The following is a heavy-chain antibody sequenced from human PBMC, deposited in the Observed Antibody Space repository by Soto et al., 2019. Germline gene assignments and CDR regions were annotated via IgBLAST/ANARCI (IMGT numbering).Heavy chain of an antibody. CDR1: GFTFSSYG. D-gene: IGHD3-3*01. V-gene: IGHV3-33*01. Sequence: QVQLVESGGGVVQPGRSLRLSCAASGFTFSSYGMHWVRQAPGKGLEWVAVIWYDGSNKYYADSVKGRFTISRDNSKNTLYLQMNSLRAEDTAVYYCARLRNPYGMDVWGQGTTVTVSS. J-gene: IGHJ6*02. CDR2: IWYDGSNK. CDR3: ARLRNPYGMDV.